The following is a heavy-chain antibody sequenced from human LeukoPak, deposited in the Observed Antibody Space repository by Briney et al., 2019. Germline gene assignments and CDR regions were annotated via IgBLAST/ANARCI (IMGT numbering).Heavy chain of an antibody. CDR2: IYPGDSDT. CDR3: AREYPHGGFDY. V-gene: IGHV5-51*01. J-gene: IGHJ4*02. Sequence: GESLQISCQGSGCSFTSYWIGWVRQMPGKGLEWMGIIYPGDSDTRYSPSFQGQVAISADKSISTAYLQWSSLKASDTAMYYCAREYPHGGFDYWGQGTLVTVSS. D-gene: IGHD2-15*01. CDR1: GCSFTSYW.